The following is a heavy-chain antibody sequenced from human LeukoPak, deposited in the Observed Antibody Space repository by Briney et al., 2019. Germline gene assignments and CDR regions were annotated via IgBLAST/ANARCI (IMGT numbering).Heavy chain of an antibody. V-gene: IGHV1-2*02. D-gene: IGHD3-22*01. J-gene: IGHJ4*02. CDR1: GYTFTAYY. CDR2: INPNSGGT. Sequence: GASVKVSCKASGYTFTAYYIHWVRQAPGQGLEWMGWINPNSGGTNTAQRFQGRVTMTRDTSISTAYMELSSLRSDDTAVYYCATVKNYYDSSGYLYYFDTWGQGTLVTVSS. CDR3: ATVKNYYDSSGYLYYFDT.